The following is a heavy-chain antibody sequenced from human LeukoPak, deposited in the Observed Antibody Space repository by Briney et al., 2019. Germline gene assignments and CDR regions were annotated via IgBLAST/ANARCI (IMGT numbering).Heavy chain of an antibody. CDR3: ARSSSVYDYVWGSYRYGAFDI. CDR2: IIPIFGTA. J-gene: IGHJ3*02. D-gene: IGHD3-16*02. Sequence: ASVKVSCKASGGTFSSYAISWVRQAPGQGLEWMGGIIPIFGTANYAQKFQGRVTITADESTSTAYMELSSLRSEDTAVYYCARSSSVYDYVWGSYRYGAFDIWGQGTMVTVSS. CDR1: GGTFSSYA. V-gene: IGHV1-69*13.